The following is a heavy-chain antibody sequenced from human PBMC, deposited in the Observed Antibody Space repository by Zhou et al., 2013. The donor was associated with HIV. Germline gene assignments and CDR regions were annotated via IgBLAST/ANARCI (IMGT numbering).Heavy chain of an antibody. J-gene: IGHJ4*02. CDR2: AYNGNT. CDR3: ARGPILRYFDS. D-gene: IGHD3-9*01. CDR1: GYTFTSYS. Sequence: QVQLVQSGAEVKKPGASVKVSCKASGYTFTSYSISWVRQAPGQGLEWMGWAYNGNTNYAQKLQGRVTMTTDTSTSTAYMELRSLRSEDTAVYYCARGPILRYFDSWGQGTLVTVSS. V-gene: IGHV1-18*01.